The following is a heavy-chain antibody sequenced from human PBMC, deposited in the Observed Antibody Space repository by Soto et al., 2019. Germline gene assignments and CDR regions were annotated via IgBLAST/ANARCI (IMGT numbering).Heavy chain of an antibody. V-gene: IGHV3-30*18. CDR1: GFTLSSFG. D-gene: IGHD3-10*01. Sequence: QVQLVESGGGVVQPGRSLRLSCAVSGFTLSSFGIHWVRQAPGKGLEWVALISYDGSNEYYGDSVKGRVTISRDNSKNTLYLQMKNLRPEDTAIYYCGKDHWYGVGDLQIDYWGQGTLVTVSS. J-gene: IGHJ4*02. CDR2: ISYDGSNE. CDR3: GKDHWYGVGDLQIDY.